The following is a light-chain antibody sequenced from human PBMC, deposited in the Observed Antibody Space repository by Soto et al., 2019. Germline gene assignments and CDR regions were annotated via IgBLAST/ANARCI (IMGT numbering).Light chain of an antibody. V-gene: IGKV1-5*01. CDR1: QSIDSS. CDR2: DAS. Sequence: DIQMTQSPSTLSSSVGDRVTITCRASQSIDSSLAWYQQKPRKGPRLLIYDASKLESGVPARFSGSGLGTEFALTISSLQPDDFATFYCQQYNSYGTFGQGTKVDIK. J-gene: IGKJ2*01. CDR3: QQYNSYGT.